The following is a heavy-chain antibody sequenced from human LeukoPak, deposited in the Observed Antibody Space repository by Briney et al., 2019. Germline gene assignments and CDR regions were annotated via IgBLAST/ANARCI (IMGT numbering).Heavy chain of an antibody. CDR2: ISSGGDTK. CDR1: EFVFSDYY. CDR3: AREMGGDYGSGTFFDL. J-gene: IGHJ4*02. V-gene: IGHV3-11*01. D-gene: IGHD3-10*01. Sequence: PGGSLRVSCAASEFVFSDYYMSWVRQAPGKGLEWVSYISSGGDTKYYADSVKGRFTISRDNAKNSLYLQMNNLRAEDTAVYYCAREMGGDYGSGTFFDLWGQGNMVTVSS.